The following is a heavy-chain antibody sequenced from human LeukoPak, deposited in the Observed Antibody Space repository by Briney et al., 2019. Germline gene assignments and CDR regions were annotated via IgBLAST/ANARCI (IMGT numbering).Heavy chain of an antibody. D-gene: IGHD1-26*01. CDR1: GGSFSGYY. J-gene: IGHJ4*02. CDR2: IHPSGST. Sequence: SETLSLTCAVYGGSFSGYYCTWIRQAPGKGLEWIGEIHPSGSTNYNPSLMSRVSLSLDTSRNQFSLRLSSVTAADTAVYFCARGLDTYKSGVDWGQGTLVTVSS. CDR3: ARGLDTYKSGVD. V-gene: IGHV4-34*01.